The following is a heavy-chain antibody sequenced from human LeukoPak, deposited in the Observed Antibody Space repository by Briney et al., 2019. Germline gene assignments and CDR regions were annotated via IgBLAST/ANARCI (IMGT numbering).Heavy chain of an antibody. CDR1: GGSISSYY. Sequence: SETLSLTCTVSGGSISSYYWSWIRQPPGKGREWIGYIYYSGSTNYNPSLKSRVTISVDTSKNQFSLKLSSVTAADTAVYYCARAPTYDSSGYFDYWGQGTLVTVSS. V-gene: IGHV4-59*01. D-gene: IGHD3-22*01. CDR3: ARAPTYDSSGYFDY. J-gene: IGHJ4*02. CDR2: IYYSGST.